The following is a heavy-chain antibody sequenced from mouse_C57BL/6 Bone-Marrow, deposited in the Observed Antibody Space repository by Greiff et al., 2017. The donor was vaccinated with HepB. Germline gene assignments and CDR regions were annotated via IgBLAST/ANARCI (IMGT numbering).Heavy chain of an antibody. V-gene: IGHV1-76*01. CDR2: IYPGSGNT. J-gene: IGHJ3*01. CDR3: ARSAYSNGFAY. Sequence: VKLMESGAELVRPGASVKLSCKASGYTFTDYYINWVKQRPGQGLEWIARIYPGSGNTYYNEKFKGKATLTAEKSSSTAYMQLSSLTSEDSAVYFCARSAYSNGFAYWGQGTLVTVSA. D-gene: IGHD2-5*01. CDR1: GYTFTDYY.